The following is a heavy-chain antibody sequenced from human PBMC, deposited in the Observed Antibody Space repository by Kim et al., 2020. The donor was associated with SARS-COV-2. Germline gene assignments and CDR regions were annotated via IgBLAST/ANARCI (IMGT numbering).Heavy chain of an antibody. V-gene: IGHV3-7*03. CDR2: IKPDGSEK. CDR3: ARGQY. J-gene: IGHJ4*02. Sequence: IKPDGSEKYYVDAVKGRFTIFRDNAKSSLYLQMNSLRAEDTAVYYCARGQYWGQGTLVTVSS.